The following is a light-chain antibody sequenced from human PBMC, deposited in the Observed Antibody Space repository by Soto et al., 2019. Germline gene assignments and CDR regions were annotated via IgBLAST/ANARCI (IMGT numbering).Light chain of an antibody. V-gene: IGLV2-14*01. CDR1: SSDVGTYNY. CDR2: EVT. CDR3: SSYTGSSTLYV. J-gene: IGLJ1*01. Sequence: QSALTQPASVSGSPGQSITISCTGTSSDVGTYNYVSWYQQHPGKAPKVMIYEVTYRPSGVSNRFSGSKSGNTASLTISGLHAEDEAEYYCSSYTGSSTLYVFGTGTKVTVL.